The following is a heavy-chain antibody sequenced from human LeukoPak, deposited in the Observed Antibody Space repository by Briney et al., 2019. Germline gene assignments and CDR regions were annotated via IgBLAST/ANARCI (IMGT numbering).Heavy chain of an antibody. CDR2: IHYSGST. D-gene: IGHD4-23*01. J-gene: IGHJ6*02. CDR1: GGSISNYY. V-gene: IGHV4-59*01. Sequence: SETLSLTCTVSGGSISNYYWSWIRQPPGKGLEWIGYIHYSGSTNYNPSLKSRVTISVDTSKNQLSLKLTSVTAADTAVYYRARELGATVVNYGMDVWGQGTTVTVSS. CDR3: ARELGATVVNYGMDV.